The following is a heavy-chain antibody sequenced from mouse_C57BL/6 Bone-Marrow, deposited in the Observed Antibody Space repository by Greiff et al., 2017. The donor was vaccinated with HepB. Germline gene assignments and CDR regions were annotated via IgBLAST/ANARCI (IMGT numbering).Heavy chain of an antibody. CDR3: ARVIYDGYYVFY. CDR2: INPSNGGT. D-gene: IGHD2-3*01. V-gene: IGHV1-53*01. J-gene: IGHJ2*01. Sequence: QVQLQQSGTELVKPGSSVKLSCKASGYTFTSYWMHWVKQRPGQGLEWIGNINPSNGGTNYNEKFKSKATLTVDKSSSTAYMQLSSLTSEDSAVYYCARVIYDGYYVFYWGQGTTLTVSS. CDR1: GYTFTSYW.